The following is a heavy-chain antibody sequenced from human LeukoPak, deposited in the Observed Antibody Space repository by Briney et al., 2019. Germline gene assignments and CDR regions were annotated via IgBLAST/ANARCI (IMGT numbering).Heavy chain of an antibody. CDR3: ARGHVVVVVAATRRNWFDP. Sequence: SETPSLTCTVSGGSVTSGSYYWGWIRQPPGNGLEWIGNMFYSGNTYYNPSLKSRVTISVDTSKNQFSLKLSSVTAADTAVYYCARGHVVVVVAATRRNWFDPWGQGTLVTVSS. CDR2: MFYSGNT. D-gene: IGHD2-15*01. J-gene: IGHJ5*02. V-gene: IGHV4-39*07. CDR1: GGSVTSGSYY.